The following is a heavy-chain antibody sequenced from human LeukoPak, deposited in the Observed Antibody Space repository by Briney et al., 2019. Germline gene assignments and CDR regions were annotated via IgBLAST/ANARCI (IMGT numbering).Heavy chain of an antibody. CDR3: AREGGVFCSSTSCYLDY. D-gene: IGHD2-2*01. CDR2: IYSGGST. J-gene: IGHJ4*02. Sequence: GGSLRLSCAASGFTVSSNYMSWVRQAPGKGLEWVSVIYSGGSTYYADSVKGRFTISRDNSKNTLYLQMNSLRAEDTAVYYCAREGGVFCSSTSCYLDYWGQGTLVTVSS. CDR1: GFTVSSNY. V-gene: IGHV3-53*01.